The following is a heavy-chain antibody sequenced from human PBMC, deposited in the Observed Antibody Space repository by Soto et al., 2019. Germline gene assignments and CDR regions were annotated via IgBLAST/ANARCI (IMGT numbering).Heavy chain of an antibody. V-gene: IGHV4-31*11. CDR1: GGSLGSGGCY. CDR3: ARDRAMKGLGP. CDR2: IYYSGST. Sequence: KASETLSLTCAVSGGSLGSGGCYWTRIRQHPGMGLEWNGSIYYSGSTYYNPSLRRRVSISVDTSKNQFSLILSSVTAADTAVYYCARDRAMKGLGPWGHGTLVTVSS. J-gene: IGHJ5*02.